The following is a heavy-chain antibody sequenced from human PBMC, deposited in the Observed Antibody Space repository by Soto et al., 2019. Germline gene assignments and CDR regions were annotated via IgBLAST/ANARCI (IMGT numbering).Heavy chain of an antibody. CDR2: IKEDGSDK. CDR1: GFTFRTYW. V-gene: IGHV3-7*01. Sequence: PGGSMRLSCAAYGFTFRTYWMSWVRQAPGKGLEWVAFIKEDGSDKYYVDSVKGRFAISRDNAKNSLYLQMNSLRAEDTAVYYCARDRGGRSGKDVWGKGTMVTVSS. CDR3: ARDRGGRSGKDV. J-gene: IGHJ6*04. D-gene: IGHD1-1*01.